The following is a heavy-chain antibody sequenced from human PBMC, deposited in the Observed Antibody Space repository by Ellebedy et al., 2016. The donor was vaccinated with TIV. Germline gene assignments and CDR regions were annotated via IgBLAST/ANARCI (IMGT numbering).Heavy chain of an antibody. J-gene: IGHJ4*02. CDR2: IYYNGST. CDR3: ARETPYYYDSSGCLDY. V-gene: IGHV4-39*02. Sequence: SETLSLTCTVSGGSISSSSYYWGWIRQPPGKGLEWIGTIYYNGSTYYYPSLKSRVTISADTSKNQFSLKLSSVTAADTAVYYCARETPYYYDSSGCLDYWGQGTLVTVSS. D-gene: IGHD3-22*01. CDR1: GGSISSSSYY.